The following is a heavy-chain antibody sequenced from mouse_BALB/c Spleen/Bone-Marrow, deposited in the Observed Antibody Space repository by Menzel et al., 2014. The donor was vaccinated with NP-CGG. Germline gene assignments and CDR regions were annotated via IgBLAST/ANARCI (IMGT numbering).Heavy chain of an antibody. CDR1: GFTFSSFG. Sequence: EVKLVESGGGLVQPGGSRKLSRAASGFTFSSFGMHWVRQAPEKGLEWVAYISNGSSTIYYADTVKGRFTISRDNPKNTLFLQMTSLRSEDTAMYYCARKGAMITHYYAMDYWGQRTSVTVST. V-gene: IGHV5-17*02. J-gene: IGHJ4*01. CDR3: ARKGAMITHYYAMDY. D-gene: IGHD2-4*01. CDR2: ISNGSSTI.